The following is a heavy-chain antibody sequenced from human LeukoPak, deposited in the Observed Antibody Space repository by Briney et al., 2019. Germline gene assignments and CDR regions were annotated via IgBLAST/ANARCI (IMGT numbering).Heavy chain of an antibody. CDR2: ISGDGGST. CDR1: GFTFDDYA. Sequence: GGSLRLSCAASGFTFDDYAMHWVRQAPGKGLEWVSLISGDGGSTYYADSVKGRFTISRDNSKNSLYLHMNSLRTEDTALYYCAKVRLRALVALCFDYWGQGTLVTVSS. J-gene: IGHJ4*02. V-gene: IGHV3-43*02. CDR3: AKVRLRALVALCFDY. D-gene: IGHD2-21*01.